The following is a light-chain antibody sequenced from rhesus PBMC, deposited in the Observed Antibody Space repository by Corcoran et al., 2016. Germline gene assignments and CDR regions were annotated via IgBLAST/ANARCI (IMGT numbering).Light chain of an antibody. J-gene: IGKJ3*01. CDR3: QQYNNSPFT. Sequence: DIQMTQSPSSLSASVGDRVTITCRASQGINPYLSWYQQKQGKAPKTLLYYASSLETGVPSRFSGSGSGTDNTLTISSLPPEDIATYYCQQYNNSPFTFGPGTKLDIK. V-gene: IGKV1-66*01. CDR2: YAS. CDR1: QGINPY.